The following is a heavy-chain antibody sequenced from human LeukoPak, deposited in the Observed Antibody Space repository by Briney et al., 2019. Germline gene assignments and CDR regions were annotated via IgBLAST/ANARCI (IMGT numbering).Heavy chain of an antibody. CDR3: ARGSHYDYVWGSYRFDY. V-gene: IGHV3-74*01. Sequence: GGSLRLSCAASGFTFSSSWMHWVRQAPGKGLAWVSRINSDGSSTSYADSVKGRFTISRDNAKNSLYLQMNSLRAEDTAVYYCARGSHYDYVWGSYRFDYWGQGTLVTVSS. D-gene: IGHD3-16*02. CDR1: GFTFSSSW. CDR2: INSDGSST. J-gene: IGHJ4*02.